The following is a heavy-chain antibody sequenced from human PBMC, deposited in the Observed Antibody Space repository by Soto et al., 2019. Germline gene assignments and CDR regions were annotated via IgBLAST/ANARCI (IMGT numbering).Heavy chain of an antibody. D-gene: IGHD2-2*01. J-gene: IGHJ4*02. CDR1: GGTFSSHI. Sequence: QVQLVQSGAEVKKPVSSVKVSCKASGGTFSSHIVSWVRQAPGQGLEWMGRIIPFLDITNYAQKFKGRATITADKSTSTAYMELSPLRSEDTALYYCAREVDESMHYWGQGTLVTVSS. CDR2: IIPFLDIT. V-gene: IGHV1-69*08. CDR3: AREVDESMHY.